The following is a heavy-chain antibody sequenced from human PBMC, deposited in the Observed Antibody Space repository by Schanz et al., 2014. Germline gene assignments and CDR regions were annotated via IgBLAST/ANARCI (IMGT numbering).Heavy chain of an antibody. J-gene: IGHJ4*02. CDR1: GFTFSTHA. Sequence: EVQLVESGGDLVQPGGSLRLSCAASGFTFSTHAMSWVRQAPGKGLEWVAYISSSSSTIHYADSVKGRFTISRDNSKNSLYLQMNSLRAEDTAVYYCARIGGSVFDYWAQGTLVTVSS. CDR3: ARIGGSVFDY. CDR2: ISSSSSTI. D-gene: IGHD3-10*01. V-gene: IGHV3-48*04.